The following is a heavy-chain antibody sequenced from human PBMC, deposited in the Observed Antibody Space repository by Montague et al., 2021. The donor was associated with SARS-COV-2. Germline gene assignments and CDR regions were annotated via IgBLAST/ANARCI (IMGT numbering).Heavy chain of an antibody. CDR3: ARGCPVTTFYYYYGMDV. D-gene: IGHD4-17*01. V-gene: IGHV4-34*01. CDR1: GGSFSGYY. J-gene: IGHJ6*02. CDR2: INHSGST. Sequence: SETLSLTCAVYGGSFSGYYWSWIRQPPGKGLEWIGEINHSGSTNYNPSLKSRVTISVDTSKNQFSLKLSSVTAADTAVYYCARGCPVTTFYYYYGMDVWGQGTTVTVSS.